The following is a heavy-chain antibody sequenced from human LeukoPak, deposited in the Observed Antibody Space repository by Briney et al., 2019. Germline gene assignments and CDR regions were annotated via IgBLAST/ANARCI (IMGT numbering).Heavy chain of an antibody. Sequence: HPGGSLRLSCVASGFTFSSYGMHWVRQAPGKGLEWVAVLSYDGSNKYYADSVKGRFTISRDNSKNTLYLQMNSLRAEDTAVYYCAKDNELYPDYWGQGTLVTVSS. CDR2: LSYDGSNK. D-gene: IGHD1-26*01. CDR3: AKDNELYPDY. CDR1: GFTFSSYG. V-gene: IGHV3-30*18. J-gene: IGHJ4*02.